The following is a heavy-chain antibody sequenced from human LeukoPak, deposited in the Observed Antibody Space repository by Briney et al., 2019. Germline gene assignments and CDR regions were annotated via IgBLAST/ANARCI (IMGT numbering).Heavy chain of an antibody. J-gene: IGHJ3*02. Sequence: GGSLRLPCAASGFTFSSYSMNWVRQAPGKGLEWVSSISSSSSYIYYADSVKGRFTISRDNAKNSLYLQMNSLRAEDTAVYYCARDEYCSGGSCYIAFDIWGQGTMVTVSS. CDR2: ISSSSSYI. CDR3: ARDEYCSGGSCYIAFDI. V-gene: IGHV3-21*01. D-gene: IGHD2-15*01. CDR1: GFTFSSYS.